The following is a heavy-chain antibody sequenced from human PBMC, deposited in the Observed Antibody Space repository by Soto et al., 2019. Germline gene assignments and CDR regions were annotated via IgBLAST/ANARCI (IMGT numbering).Heavy chain of an antibody. J-gene: IGHJ6*02. CDR2: IYSGGST. Sequence: EVQLVESGGGLIQPGGSLRLSCAASGFTVSSNYMSWVRQAPGKGLEWVSVIYSGGSTYYADSVKGRFTISRDNSKNTLYLQMNSLRAEDTAVYYCARGSRPDIWAGMDVWGQGTTVTVSS. D-gene: IGHD3-16*01. V-gene: IGHV3-53*01. CDR1: GFTVSSNY. CDR3: ARGSRPDIWAGMDV.